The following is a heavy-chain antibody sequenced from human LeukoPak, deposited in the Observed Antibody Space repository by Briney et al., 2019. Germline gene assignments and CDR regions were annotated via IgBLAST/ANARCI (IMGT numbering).Heavy chain of an antibody. V-gene: IGHV3-20*04. D-gene: IGHD3-9*01. CDR1: GFTFDDYG. CDR3: ARGHYDVLAASYKWTPDY. J-gene: IGHJ4*02. CDR2: INWNVGST. Sequence: GGSLRLSCAASGFTFDDYGMSWVRQAPGKGLEWVSGINWNVGSTGYADSVKGRLTTSRDNAKNSLSLQLTSLRVEDTAVYYCARGHYDVLAASYKWTPDYWGQGTLVTVSS.